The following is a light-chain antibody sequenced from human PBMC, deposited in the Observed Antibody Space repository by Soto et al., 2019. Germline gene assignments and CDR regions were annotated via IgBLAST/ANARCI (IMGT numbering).Light chain of an antibody. Sequence: EIVMTQSPGTLSLSPGERATLSCRASQTINNNFLGWYQQKPGQPPRLLIFAASRRDTGIPDRFSGSGSGTDFTLTISRVEPGDFVVYYCQQYGSSPPYTFGLGTKLDIK. CDR1: QTINNNF. CDR2: AAS. CDR3: QQYGSSPPYT. J-gene: IGKJ2*01. V-gene: IGKV3-20*01.